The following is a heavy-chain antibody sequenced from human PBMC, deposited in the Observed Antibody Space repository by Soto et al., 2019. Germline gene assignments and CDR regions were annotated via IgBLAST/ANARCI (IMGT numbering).Heavy chain of an antibody. J-gene: IGHJ5*02. V-gene: IGHV1-2*04. CDR3: ARSSSSSYRNWFDP. D-gene: IGHD6-6*01. Sequence: ASVKDSFKASRYTFTCYYMHWVRQAPGQGLEWMGWINPNSGGTNYAQKFQGWVTMTRDTSISTAYMELSRLRSDDTAVYYCARSSSSSYRNWFDPWGQGTLVTVPS. CDR1: RYTFTCYY. CDR2: INPNSGGT.